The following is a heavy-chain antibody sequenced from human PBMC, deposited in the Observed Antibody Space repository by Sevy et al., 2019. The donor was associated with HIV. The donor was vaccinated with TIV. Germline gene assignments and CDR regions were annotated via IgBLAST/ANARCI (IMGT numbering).Heavy chain of an antibody. V-gene: IGHV4-59*01. CDR3: ARELISGRYYGMDV. CDR2: IYYTGST. J-gene: IGHJ6*02. CDR1: GGSISSYY. Sequence: SETLSLTCTVSGGSISSYYWNWIRQSPGKGLEWIGYIYYTGSTNYNPSLKSRVTISVDTSKNQLSLKLTSVTAADTAVYYCARELISGRYYGMDVWGHVTTVTVSS. D-gene: IGHD6-19*01.